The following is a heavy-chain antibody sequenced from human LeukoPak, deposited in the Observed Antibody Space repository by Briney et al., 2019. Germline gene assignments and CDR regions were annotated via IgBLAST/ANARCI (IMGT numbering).Heavy chain of an antibody. CDR3: VAAAVAVDY. J-gene: IGHJ4*02. CDR2: INHSGST. V-gene: IGHV4-34*01. Sequence: SETLSLTCAVYGGSFSGYYWSWIRQPPGKGLEWIGEINHSGSTNYNPSLKSRVTISVDKSKNQFSLKLSSVIAADTAVYYCVAAAVAVDYWGQGTLVTVSS. CDR1: GGSFSGYY. D-gene: IGHD6-19*01.